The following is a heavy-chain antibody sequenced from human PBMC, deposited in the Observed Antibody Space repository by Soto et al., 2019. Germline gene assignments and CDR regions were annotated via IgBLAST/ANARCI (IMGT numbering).Heavy chain of an antibody. D-gene: IGHD3-3*01. CDR2: INHSGST. CDR1: GGSFSGYY. J-gene: IGHJ5*02. CDR3: ASRPITIFGVVTAESRYNWFDP. V-gene: IGHV4-34*01. Sequence: SETLSLTCAVYGGSFSGYYWSWIRQPPGKGLEWIGEINHSGSTNYNPSLKSRVTISVDTSKNQFSLKLSSVTAADTAVYYCASRPITIFGVVTAESRYNWFDPWGQGTLVTVSS.